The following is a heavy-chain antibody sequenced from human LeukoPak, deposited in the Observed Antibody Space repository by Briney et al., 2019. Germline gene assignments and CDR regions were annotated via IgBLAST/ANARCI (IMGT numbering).Heavy chain of an antibody. D-gene: IGHD6-19*01. Sequence: GRSLRLSCAASGFTFSGYAMHWVRQAPGKGLEWVSGISWNSGSIGYADSVKGRFTISRDNAKNSLYLQMNSLRAEDTALYYCAKDSFYSSGWLFDYWGQGTLVTVSS. CDR1: GFTFSGYA. V-gene: IGHV3-9*01. CDR3: AKDSFYSSGWLFDY. J-gene: IGHJ4*02. CDR2: ISWNSGSI.